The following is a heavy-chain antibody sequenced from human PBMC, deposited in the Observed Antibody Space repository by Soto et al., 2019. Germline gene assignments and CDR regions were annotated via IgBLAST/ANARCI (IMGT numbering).Heavy chain of an antibody. CDR3: ARVRERFVDWLLTPSFDY. V-gene: IGHV3-7*01. D-gene: IGHD3-3*01. CDR1: GFTFSSYW. Sequence: LRLSCAASGFTFSSYWMSWVRQAPGKGLEWVANIKQDGSEKYYVDSMKGRLTISRDNAKNSLSLQMNSLRAEDTAVYYCARVRERFVDWLLTPSFDYWGQGTLVTVSS. J-gene: IGHJ4*02. CDR2: IKQDGSEK.